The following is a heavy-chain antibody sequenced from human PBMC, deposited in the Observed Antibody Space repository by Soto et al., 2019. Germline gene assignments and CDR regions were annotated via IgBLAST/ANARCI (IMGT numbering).Heavy chain of an antibody. CDR3: ARDAAGYSYGYWYFDY. D-gene: IGHD5-18*01. Sequence: PGGALRLSCAASVFTFSSYGMHWVRQAPGKGLEWVAVIWYDGSNKYYADSVKGRFTISRDNSKNTLYLQMNSLRAEDTAVYYCARDAAGYSYGYWYFDYWGQGTLVTVSS. V-gene: IGHV3-33*01. J-gene: IGHJ4*02. CDR1: VFTFSSYG. CDR2: IWYDGSNK.